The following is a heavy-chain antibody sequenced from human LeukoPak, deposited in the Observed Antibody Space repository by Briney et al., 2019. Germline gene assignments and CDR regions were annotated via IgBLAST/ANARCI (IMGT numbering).Heavy chain of an antibody. V-gene: IGHV3-74*01. CDR3: ARAEDYVWGSYRAPLDY. D-gene: IGHD3-16*02. CDR2: INSEGSST. J-gene: IGHJ4*02. Sequence: PRACPTLAFSVSGPTFSSYWTGCGRPTPGKGVGWVSRINSEGSSTSYADSVKGRLTISRDNAKNTLYLQMTRLRAEDTAVYYCARAEDYVWGSYRAPLDYWGQGTLVTASS. CDR1: GPTFSSYW.